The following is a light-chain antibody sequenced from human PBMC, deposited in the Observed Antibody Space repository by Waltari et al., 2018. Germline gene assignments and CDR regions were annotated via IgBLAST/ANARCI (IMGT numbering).Light chain of an antibody. V-gene: IGKV3-20*01. J-gene: IGKJ2*01. CDR1: QRVNSRY. CDR3: QQYGDSPPYT. Sequence: EIVLTQSPGILSLSPGERATLSCRASQRVNSRYLAWYQQKPGQAPRLLIYGTSSRPTGIPGRFSGSGSETDFTLTISILEPEDFAVYYCQQYGDSPPYTFGQGTKLESK. CDR2: GTS.